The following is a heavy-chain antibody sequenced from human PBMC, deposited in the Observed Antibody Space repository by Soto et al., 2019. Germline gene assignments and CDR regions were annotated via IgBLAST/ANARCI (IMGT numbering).Heavy chain of an antibody. CDR1: GFTFSSYS. Sequence: GGSLRLSCAASGFTFSSYSMNWVRQAPGKGLEWVSSISSSSSYIYYADSVKGRFTISRDNAKNSLYLQMNSLRAEDTAVYYCARDRDSSSWYLSDYYYYYIDVWGKGTTVTVSS. CDR3: ARDRDSSSWYLSDYYYYYIDV. D-gene: IGHD6-13*01. V-gene: IGHV3-21*01. CDR2: ISSSSSYI. J-gene: IGHJ6*03.